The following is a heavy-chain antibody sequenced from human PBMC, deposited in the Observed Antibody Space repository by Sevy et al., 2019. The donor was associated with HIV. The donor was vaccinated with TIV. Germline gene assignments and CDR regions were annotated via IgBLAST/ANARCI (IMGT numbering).Heavy chain of an antibody. CDR2: INPKTGAS. CDR3: VFVWRITVADGFDI. V-gene: IGHV1-2*02. CDR1: GYTFKGYY. Sequence: ASVKVSCKSSGYTFKGYYIHWVRQAPGQGLEWMGWINPKTGASKYAQKFQGRFTMTRDTSISTAYMELRGLRSDDTSMYYCVFVWRITVADGFDIWGQGTMVTVSS. J-gene: IGHJ3*02. D-gene: IGHD6-19*01.